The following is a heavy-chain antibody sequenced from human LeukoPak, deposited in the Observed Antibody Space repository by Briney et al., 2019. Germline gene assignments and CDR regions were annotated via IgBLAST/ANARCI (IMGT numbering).Heavy chain of an antibody. CDR3: TTTIVGVTTWFDP. CDR1: GFTLSNAY. J-gene: IGHJ5*02. D-gene: IGHD1-26*01. V-gene: IGHV3-15*01. Sequence: NPGGSLRLSCAASGFTLSNAYMSWVRQAPGKGPEWVGRIKNKTNGGTTDYAAPVKGRFTISRDDSKNTLYLQMNSLKTEDTAVYYCTTTIVGVTTWFDPWGQGTLVTVSS. CDR2: IKNKTNGGTT.